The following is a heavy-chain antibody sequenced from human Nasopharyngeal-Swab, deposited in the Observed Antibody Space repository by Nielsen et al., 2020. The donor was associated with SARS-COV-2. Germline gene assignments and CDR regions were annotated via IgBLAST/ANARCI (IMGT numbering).Heavy chain of an antibody. J-gene: IGHJ6*03. CDR2: ISGDGGST. CDR1: GFTFDDYA. D-gene: IGHD1-26*01. CDR3: AKDLKGATTDYYYYYYMDV. Sequence: GESLKISCAASGFTFDDYAMHWVRQAPGKGLEWVSLISGDGGSTYYADSVKGRFTISLDNSNNSLYLQMNSLRTEDTALYYCAKDLKGATTDYYYYYYMDVWGKGTTVTVSS. V-gene: IGHV3-43*02.